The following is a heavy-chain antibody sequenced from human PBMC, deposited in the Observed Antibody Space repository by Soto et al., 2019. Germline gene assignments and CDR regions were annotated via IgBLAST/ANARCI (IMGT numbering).Heavy chain of an antibody. Sequence: QVHLEESGPGLVKPSGTLSLTCAVSSGSISSSDWWTWVRQPPGKGLEWIGEINHRGTTNYNPSLKSRAIISVDKSQTQFSLRLTSVTAAETAVYYCARETRGTIHPYYYSMDVWGKGATVTVS. CDR2: INHRGTT. CDR3: ARETRGTIHPYYYSMDV. D-gene: IGHD1-7*01. CDR1: SGSISSSDW. V-gene: IGHV4-4*02. J-gene: IGHJ6*03.